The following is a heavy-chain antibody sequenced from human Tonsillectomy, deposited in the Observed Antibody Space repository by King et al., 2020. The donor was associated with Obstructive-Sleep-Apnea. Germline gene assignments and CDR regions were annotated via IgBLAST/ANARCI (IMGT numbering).Heavy chain of an antibody. CDR1: GVIFRTYA. Sequence: GGLVQTGGSLILSCAASGVIFRTYAMNWVRQTPGKGLEWVSGISGCCGSTNYADSVKGRFTISRANSNNTLYLQMNSLRAEDTAIYYCAKDFAGGIIDSWGQGTLVTVSS. V-gene: IGHV3-23*01. D-gene: IGHD3-10*01. CDR2: ISGCCGST. J-gene: IGHJ4*02. CDR3: AKDFAGGIIDS.